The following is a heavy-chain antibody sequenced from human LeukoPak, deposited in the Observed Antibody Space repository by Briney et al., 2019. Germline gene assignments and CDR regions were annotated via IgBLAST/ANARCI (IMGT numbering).Heavy chain of an antibody. Sequence: PGGSLRLSCAASGFTFSSYAMHWVRQAPGKGLEWVAVISYDGSNKYYAESVKGRFTISRDNSKNTLYLQMNSLRGEDTAVYYCAKDLNYDFWSGYIPLDYWGQGTLVTVSS. V-gene: IGHV3-30-3*01. J-gene: IGHJ4*02. D-gene: IGHD3-3*01. CDR2: ISYDGSNK. CDR3: AKDLNYDFWSGYIPLDY. CDR1: GFTFSSYA.